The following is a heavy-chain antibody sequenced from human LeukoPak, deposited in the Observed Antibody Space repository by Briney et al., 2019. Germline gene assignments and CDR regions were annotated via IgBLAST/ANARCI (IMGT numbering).Heavy chain of an antibody. CDR1: GGSIGSYY. CDR2: IYYSGST. CDR3: ARETSQKGAHYMDV. D-gene: IGHD3-16*01. J-gene: IGHJ6*03. Sequence: SETLSLTCTVSGGSIGSYYWSWIRQPPGKGLEWIGYIYYSGSTNYNPSLKSRVTISVDTSKNQFSLKLSSVTAADTAVYYCARETSQKGAHYMDVWGKGTTVTISS. V-gene: IGHV4-4*08.